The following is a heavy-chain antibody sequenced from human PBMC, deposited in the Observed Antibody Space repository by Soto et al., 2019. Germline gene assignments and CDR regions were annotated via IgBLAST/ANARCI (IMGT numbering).Heavy chain of an antibody. CDR1: GGSFSGYY. D-gene: IGHD2-21*01. J-gene: IGHJ3*02. Sequence: SETLSLTCAVYGGSFSGYYWSWIRQPPGKGLEWIGEINHSGSTNYNPSLKSRVTISVDTSKYQFSLKLSSVTAADTAVYCCARMTVVVIAIPADTHAFDIWGQGTMVTVSS. V-gene: IGHV4-34*01. CDR3: ARMTVVVIAIPADTHAFDI. CDR2: INHSGST.